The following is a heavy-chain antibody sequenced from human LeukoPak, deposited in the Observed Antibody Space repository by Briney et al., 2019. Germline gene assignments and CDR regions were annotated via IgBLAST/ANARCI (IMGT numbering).Heavy chain of an antibody. Sequence: PGGSLRLSCAASGFTFSSYGIHWVRQAPGKGLEWVAFIRYDGSNKYYADSVKGRFTISRDNSKNTLYLQMNSLRAEDTALYYCARDRDFPRDQSDHWGQGTLVTVPS. V-gene: IGHV3-30*02. J-gene: IGHJ4*02. CDR3: ARDRDFPRDQSDH. D-gene: IGHD2-21*02. CDR1: GFTFSSYG. CDR2: IRYDGSNK.